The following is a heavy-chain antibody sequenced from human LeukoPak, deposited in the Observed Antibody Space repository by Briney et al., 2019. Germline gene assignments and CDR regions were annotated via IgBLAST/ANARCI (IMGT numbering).Heavy chain of an antibody. D-gene: IGHD2-2*01. CDR1: GFTFSSYA. CDR3: AKDPIIVVVTAANGYFDY. Sequence: GGSLRLSCAASGFTFSSYAMSWVRQAPGKGLEWVSAISGSGGSTYYADSVKGRFTISRDNSKNTLYLQMNSLRAEDTAVYYCAKDPIIVVVTAANGYFDYWGQGTLVTVSS. V-gene: IGHV3-23*01. CDR2: ISGSGGST. J-gene: IGHJ4*02.